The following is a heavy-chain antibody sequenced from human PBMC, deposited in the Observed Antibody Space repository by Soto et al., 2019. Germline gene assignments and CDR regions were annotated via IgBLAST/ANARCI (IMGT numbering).Heavy chain of an antibody. V-gene: IGHV1-2*04. CDR3: ARDAERDYYMDV. CDR1: GYTFTGYY. CDR2: INPNSGGT. J-gene: IGHJ6*03. Sequence: ASVKVSCKASGYTFTGYYMHWVRQAPGQGLEWMGWINPNSGGTNYAQKFQGWVTMTRDTSISTAYMELSRLRSDDTAVYYCARDAERDYYMDVWGKGTTVTVSS.